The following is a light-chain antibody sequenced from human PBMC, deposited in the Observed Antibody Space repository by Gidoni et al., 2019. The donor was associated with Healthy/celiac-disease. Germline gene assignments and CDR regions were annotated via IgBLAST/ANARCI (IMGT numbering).Light chain of an antibody. CDR2: KAS. V-gene: IGKV1-5*03. J-gene: IGKJ1*01. Sequence: DIQRTQSPSTLSASVGDRVTITCRASQSISSWLAWYQKKPGKAPKLRIYKASSLESGVPSRFSGSGSGTEFTLTISILQPDDFATYYCQQYNSYSPWTFGQGTKVEIK. CDR1: QSISSW. CDR3: QQYNSYSPWT.